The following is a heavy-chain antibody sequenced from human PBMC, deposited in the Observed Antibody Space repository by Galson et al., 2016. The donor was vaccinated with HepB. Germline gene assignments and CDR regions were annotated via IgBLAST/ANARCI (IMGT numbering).Heavy chain of an antibody. J-gene: IGHJ4*02. CDR1: GFTFSRYV. V-gene: IGHV3-23*01. Sequence: SLRLSCAASGFTFSRYVMTWVRQAPGKGLEWVSGLSADGGSTFYADSVEGRFIISRDNSKNTLFLQMNSLRVEDTAVYYCTRPPSRPSTGNDCWGQRTLVTVSS. D-gene: IGHD2-2*01. CDR3: TRPPSRPSTGNDC. CDR2: LSADGGST.